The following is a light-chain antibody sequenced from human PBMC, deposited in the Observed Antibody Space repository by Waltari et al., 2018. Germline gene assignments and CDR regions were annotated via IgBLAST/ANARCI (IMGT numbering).Light chain of an antibody. V-gene: IGKV4-1*01. J-gene: IGKJ3*01. CDR3: QQYYSTPFT. Sequence: DIVMTQSPDSLAVSLGERATINSKSSQSVFYSSNNKNQLGWYQQKPGQPPKLIIYWAFTRASGVPDRFSGSGSGTDFTLTISSLQAEDVGVYYCQQYYSTPFTFGPGTKVDIK. CDR1: QSVFYSSNNKNQ. CDR2: WAF.